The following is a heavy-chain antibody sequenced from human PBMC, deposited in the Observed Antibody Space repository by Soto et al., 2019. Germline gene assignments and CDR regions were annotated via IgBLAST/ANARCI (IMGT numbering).Heavy chain of an antibody. V-gene: IGHV1-69*01. Sequence: QVQLVQSGAEVKKPGSSVKVSCKASGGTLSSYAISCVRQAPGQGIEWMGGIIPIFGTANYAQKFQGRVTITADEPTSTAYRELRSLGSEDTAVYYCAREGGDGYDYGWFDPLGQGTLVTVSS. CDR1: GGTLSSYA. J-gene: IGHJ5*02. D-gene: IGHD5-12*01. CDR3: AREGGDGYDYGWFDP. CDR2: IIPIFGTA.